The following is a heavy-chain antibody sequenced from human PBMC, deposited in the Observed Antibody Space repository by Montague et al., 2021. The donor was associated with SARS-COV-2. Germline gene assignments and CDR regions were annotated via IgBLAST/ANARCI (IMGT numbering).Heavy chain of an antibody. CDR1: GLTFARYA. Sequence: SLRLSCAASGLTFARYAVTWVRQAPGKGLEWVSAISSGGSLTHYADAVKGRFTISRDNSKNTVYLQMNSLRVDDTALYYCAKDPNGDHVGAFDMWGQGTMVIVSS. V-gene: IGHV3-23*01. CDR3: AKDPNGDHVGAFDM. D-gene: IGHD2-21*02. CDR2: ISSGGSLT. J-gene: IGHJ3*02.